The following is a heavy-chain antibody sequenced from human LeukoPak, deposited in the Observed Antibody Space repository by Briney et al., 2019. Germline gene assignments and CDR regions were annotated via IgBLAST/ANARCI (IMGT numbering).Heavy chain of an antibody. CDR1: GYTFTSYY. Sequence: ASVKVSCNASGYTFTSYYMHWVRQAPGQGLEWMGIINPSGGSTSYAQKFQGRVTMTRDMSTSTVYMELSSLRSEDTAVYYCAKNYDILTAYINWFDPWGQGTLVTVSS. CDR3: AKNYDILTAYINWFDP. V-gene: IGHV1-46*01. CDR2: INPSGGST. D-gene: IGHD3-9*01. J-gene: IGHJ5*02.